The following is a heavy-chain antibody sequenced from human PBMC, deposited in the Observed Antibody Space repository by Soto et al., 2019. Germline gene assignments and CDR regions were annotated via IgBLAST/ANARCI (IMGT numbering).Heavy chain of an antibody. J-gene: IGHJ3*02. CDR2: ISSSSSTI. V-gene: IGHV3-48*01. CDR3: AGAHDYGGNSHAFDI. CDR1: GFTFSSYS. D-gene: IGHD4-17*01. Sequence: PGGSLRLSCAASGFTFSSYSMNWVRQAPGKGLEWVSYISSSSSTIYYADSVKGRFTISRDNSKNSLYLQMNSLRAEDTAVYYCAGAHDYGGNSHAFDIWGQGTMVTVSS.